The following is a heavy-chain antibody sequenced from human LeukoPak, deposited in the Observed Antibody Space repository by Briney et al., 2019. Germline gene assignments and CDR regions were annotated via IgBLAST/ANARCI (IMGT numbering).Heavy chain of an antibody. J-gene: IGHJ4*02. V-gene: IGHV3-74*01. CDR3: AREAAGYDSSGPGY. CDR2: VQTDGATT. Sequence: GGSLRLSCEASGFTFSSYWMHWVRQAPGEGRVWLSRVQTDGATTDYADSVKGRFTISRDNAKNTLYLQMNSLRVEDTAVYYCAREAAGYDSSGPGYWGQGTLVTVSS. CDR1: GFTFSSYW. D-gene: IGHD3-22*01.